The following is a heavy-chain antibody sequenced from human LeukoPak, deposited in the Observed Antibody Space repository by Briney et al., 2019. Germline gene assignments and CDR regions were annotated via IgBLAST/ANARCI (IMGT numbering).Heavy chain of an antibody. CDR2: IYHSGIA. J-gene: IGHJ4*02. CDR3: ARVVGITRIDY. CDR1: GFTFSSHW. D-gene: IGHD3-10*01. Sequence: GSLRLSCAASGFTFSSHWMSWVRQPPGKGLEWIGEIYHSGIANYNPSLKSRVTLSADKSKNQFSLKLTSVTAADTAVYYCARVVGITRIDYWGQGTLVTVSS. V-gene: IGHV4-4*02.